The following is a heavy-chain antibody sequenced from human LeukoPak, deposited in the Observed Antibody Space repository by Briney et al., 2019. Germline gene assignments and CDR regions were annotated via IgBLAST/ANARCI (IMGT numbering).Heavy chain of an antibody. V-gene: IGHV4-39*01. CDR3: ASLYFLGAYSILEFDY. D-gene: IGHD2/OR15-2a*01. CDR1: RGSISSPSYY. J-gene: IGHJ4*02. Sequence: PSETLSLTCTVSRGSISSPSYYWGWIRQPPGKGLEWIGIVYYSGSTYYNPSLKSRVTISLDTSKKQFSLKLTSVTAAETGVYYSASLYFLGAYSILEFDYWGQGTLVTVSS. CDR2: VYYSGST.